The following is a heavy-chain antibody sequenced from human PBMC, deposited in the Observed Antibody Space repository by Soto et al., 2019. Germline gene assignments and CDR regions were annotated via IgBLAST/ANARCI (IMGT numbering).Heavy chain of an antibody. CDR1: GGSISSSY. CDR2: IYYNGST. CDR3: ARGSNWHDWFDP. Sequence: SETQSLTSTVSGGSISSSYWSWIRQPPGKGLEWIGYIYYNGSTNYNPSLKSRVTISVDASKNQFSLKLNSVTAADTAVYSCARGSNWHDWFDPWGQGTQVTGAS. D-gene: IGHD3-10*01. V-gene: IGHV4-59*01. J-gene: IGHJ5*02.